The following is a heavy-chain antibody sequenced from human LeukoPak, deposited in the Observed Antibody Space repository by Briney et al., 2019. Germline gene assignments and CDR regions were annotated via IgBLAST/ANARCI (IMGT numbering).Heavy chain of an antibody. Sequence: PGGSLRLFCAASGFTFSSYSKLCVRQAPGKGLEWVSSISSSSSYIYDADSVKGRFTISRDKAKNSLYLQMNSLRAEDTAVYYCAREGERYYDILTGYPSWFDPWGQGTLVTVSS. CDR3: AREGERYYDILTGYPSWFDP. J-gene: IGHJ5*02. D-gene: IGHD3-9*01. V-gene: IGHV3-21*01. CDR2: ISSSSSYI. CDR1: GFTFSSYS.